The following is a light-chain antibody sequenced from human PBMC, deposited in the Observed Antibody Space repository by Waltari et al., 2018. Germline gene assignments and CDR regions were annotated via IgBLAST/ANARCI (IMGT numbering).Light chain of an antibody. J-gene: IGLJ3*02. V-gene: IGLV2-14*01. Sequence: QSALTQPASVSGSPGQSITISCTGTSSDVGFYNYVSWYQQHPGKAPKLIIYDVSERPAGFSELFSGSKSGNTASLTISGLQAEDEADYYCNSYTGSSSWVFGGGTKLAVL. CDR3: NSYTGSSSWV. CDR1: SSDVGFYNY. CDR2: DVS.